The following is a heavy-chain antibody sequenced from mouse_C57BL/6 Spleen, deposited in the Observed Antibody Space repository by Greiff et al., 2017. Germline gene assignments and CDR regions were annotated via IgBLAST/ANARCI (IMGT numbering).Heavy chain of an antibody. Sequence: VQLQESGAELVRPGASVTLSCKASGYTFTDYEMHWVKQTPVHGLEWIGAIDPETGGPAYNQKFKGKAILTADKSSSTAYMELHILTSEDSAVYYCTRGSGYVRGSSFGYWGQGTTLTDSS. CDR1: GYTFTDYE. CDR2: IDPETGGP. D-gene: IGHD3-2*02. CDR3: TRGSGYVRGSSFGY. V-gene: IGHV1-15*01. J-gene: IGHJ2*01.